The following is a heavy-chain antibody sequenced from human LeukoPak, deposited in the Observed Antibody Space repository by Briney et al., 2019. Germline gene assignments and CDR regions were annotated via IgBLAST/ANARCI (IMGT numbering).Heavy chain of an antibody. J-gene: IGHJ6*03. CDR1: GFTFSSYG. CDR3: AKEGGVYSTPYYMDV. V-gene: IGHV3-21*01. D-gene: IGHD1-26*01. Sequence: GGSLRLSCAASGFTFSSYGMNSVRQAPGKGLEWVSSICTSGSYIYYTDSVKGRFTISRDNANNSLYLQMNSLRAEDTAVYYCAKEGGVYSTPYYMDVWGKGTTVTVSS. CDR2: ICTSGSYI.